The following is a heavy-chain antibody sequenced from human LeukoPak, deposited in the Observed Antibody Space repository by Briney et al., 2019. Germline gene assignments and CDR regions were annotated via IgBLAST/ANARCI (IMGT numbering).Heavy chain of an antibody. J-gene: IGHJ3*02. CDR1: GFTFSSYG. Sequence: PGRSLRLSCAASGFTFSSYGMHWVRQAPGKGLEWVAVISYDGSNKYYADSVKGRFTISRDNSKNTLYLQMNSLRAEDTAVYYCARTGAYCGGDCRSDAFDIWGQGTMVTVSS. D-gene: IGHD2-21*02. CDR3: ARTGAYCGGDCRSDAFDI. CDR2: ISYDGSNK. V-gene: IGHV3-30*03.